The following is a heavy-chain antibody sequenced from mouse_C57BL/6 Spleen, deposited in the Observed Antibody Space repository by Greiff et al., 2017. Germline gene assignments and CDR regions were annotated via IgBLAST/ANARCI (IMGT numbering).Heavy chain of an antibody. Sequence: EVQLQQSGAELVKPGASVKLSCTASGFNIKDYYMHWVKQRTEQGLEWIGRIDPEDGETKYAPKFQGKATITADTAANTAYLQLSSLTSEDTAVYYGASYYGSSGDYAMDYWGQGTSVTVSS. D-gene: IGHD1-1*01. V-gene: IGHV14-2*01. CDR2: IDPEDGET. CDR3: ASYYGSSGDYAMDY. J-gene: IGHJ4*01. CDR1: GFNIKDYY.